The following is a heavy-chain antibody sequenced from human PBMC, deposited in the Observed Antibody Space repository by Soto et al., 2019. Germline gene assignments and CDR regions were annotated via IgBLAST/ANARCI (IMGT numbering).Heavy chain of an antibody. CDR1: CGSISSYY. CDR3: ARSSKTYYDFWSGYYGSGYYGMDV. V-gene: IGHV4-59*01. D-gene: IGHD3-3*01. CDR2: IYYSGST. Sequence: SETLSLTCTVSCGSISSYYWSWIRQPPGKGLEWIGYIYYSGSTNYNPSLKSRVTISVDTSKNQFSLKLSSVTAADTAVYYCARSSKTYYDFWSGYYGSGYYGMDVWGQGTTVTVSS. J-gene: IGHJ6*02.